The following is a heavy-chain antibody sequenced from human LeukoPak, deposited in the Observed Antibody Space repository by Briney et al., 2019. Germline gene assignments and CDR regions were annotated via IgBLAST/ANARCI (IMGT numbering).Heavy chain of an antibody. CDR2: IKQDGGET. J-gene: IGHJ4*02. CDR1: GFTFSTYW. V-gene: IGHV3-7*01. D-gene: IGHD7-27*01. CDR3: ARDSGDRPRAVGYYFDY. Sequence: GGSLRLACAASGFTFSTYWMTWVRQVPGKGLEWVACIKQDGGETYYVDSVKGRFTISRDNAKNSLFLQMNSLRTEDTAMYYCARDSGDRPRAVGYYFDYWGQGTLVTVS.